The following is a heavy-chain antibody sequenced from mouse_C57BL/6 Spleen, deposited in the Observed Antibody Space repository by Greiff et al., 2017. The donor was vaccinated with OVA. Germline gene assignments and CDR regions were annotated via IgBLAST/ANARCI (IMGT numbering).Heavy chain of an antibody. CDR1: GYTFTDYN. CDR2: INPNNGGT. Sequence: EVQLQQSGPELVKPGASVKMSCKASGYTFTDYNMHWVKQSHGKSLEWIGYINPNNGGTSYNQKFKGKATLTVNKSSSTAYMALRSLTSEDSAVYYCAKGILAMDYRGQGTSVTVSS. J-gene: IGHJ4*01. CDR3: AKGILAMDY. V-gene: IGHV1-22*01.